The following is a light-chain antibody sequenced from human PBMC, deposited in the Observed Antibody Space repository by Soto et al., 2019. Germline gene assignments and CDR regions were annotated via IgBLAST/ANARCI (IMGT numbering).Light chain of an antibody. Sequence: QSALTQPASVSGSPGQSITISCTGTSSDVGSYNLVSWYRQHPGKAPKLMIYEGSKRPSGVSNRFSGSKSGNTASLTISGLQAEDEADYYCCSYAGSSTFKVFGGGTKLTVL. CDR2: EGS. CDR1: SSDVGSYNL. J-gene: IGLJ3*02. CDR3: CSYAGSSTFKV. V-gene: IGLV2-23*03.